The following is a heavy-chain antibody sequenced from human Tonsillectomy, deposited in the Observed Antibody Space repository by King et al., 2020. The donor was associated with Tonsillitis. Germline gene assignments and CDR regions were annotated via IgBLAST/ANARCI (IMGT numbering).Heavy chain of an antibody. Sequence: VQLVESGGGVVQPGGSLRLSCGASGFTFRSYAMHWVRQAPGKGLEWVAFISYDGNIKYYADSVKGRFTICRENSKNTLHVQMNSLKPEDTAVFYCAREDYSGCPFESWGQGTPVTVSS. J-gene: IGHJ4*02. CDR2: ISYDGNIK. D-gene: IGHD6-19*01. CDR1: GFTFRSYA. V-gene: IGHV3-30*02. CDR3: AREDYSGCPFES.